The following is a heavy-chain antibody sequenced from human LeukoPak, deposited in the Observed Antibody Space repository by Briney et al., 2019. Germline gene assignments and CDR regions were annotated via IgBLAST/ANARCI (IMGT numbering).Heavy chain of an antibody. D-gene: IGHD2-2*01. CDR1: GFTFSSYA. J-gene: IGHJ4*02. CDR3: AKVRNYCSSTSCLCYFDY. CDR2: VSGGGGGT. Sequence: QPGGSLRLSCAASGFTFSSYAMSWVRQAPGKGLEWVSVVSGGGGGTYYADSVKGQFTISRDNSKNTLYLQMNSLRAEDTAVYYCAKVRNYCSSTSCLCYFDYWGQGTLVTVSS. V-gene: IGHV3-23*01.